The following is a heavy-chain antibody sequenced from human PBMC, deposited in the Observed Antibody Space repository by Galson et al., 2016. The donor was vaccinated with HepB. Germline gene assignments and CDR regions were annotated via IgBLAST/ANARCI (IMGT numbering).Heavy chain of an antibody. CDR1: GFTFRSYR. CDR2: ISSGSAYK. J-gene: IGHJ3*02. Sequence: SLRLSCAASGFTFRSYRMNWVRQAPGKGLEWVSSISSGSAYKYYADSVKGRFSIFRDNAKNSLYLQMNSLRVVDTAVYYCARPRDNYGHAIDIWGQGTMVTVSS. CDR3: ARPRDNYGHAIDI. V-gene: IGHV3-21*01. D-gene: IGHD3-10*01.